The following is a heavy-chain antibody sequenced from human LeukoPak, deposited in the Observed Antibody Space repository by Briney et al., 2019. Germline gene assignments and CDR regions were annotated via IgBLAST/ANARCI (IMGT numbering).Heavy chain of an antibody. Sequence: ASVKVSCKASGGTFSSYAISWVRQAPGQGLEWMGRIIPILGIANYAQKFQGRVTITADKSTSTAYMELSSLRSEDTAVYYCAREFWNYPLYYGMDVWGQGTTVTVSS. D-gene: IGHD1-7*01. CDR2: IIPILGIA. CDR1: GGTFSSYA. V-gene: IGHV1-69*04. J-gene: IGHJ6*02. CDR3: AREFWNYPLYYGMDV.